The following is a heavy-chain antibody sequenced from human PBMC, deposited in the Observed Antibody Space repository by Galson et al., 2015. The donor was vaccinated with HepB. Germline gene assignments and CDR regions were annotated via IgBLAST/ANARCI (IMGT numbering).Heavy chain of an antibody. Sequence: SVKVSCKASGGTFSTYAISWVRQAPGQGLEWMGGIIPIFGTANYAQKFQGRVTITADESTSTAYMELSSLRSEDTAVYYCARATYYDFWSGYYDFDYWGQGTLVTVSS. CDR3: ARATYYDFWSGYYDFDY. CDR2: IIPIFGTA. V-gene: IGHV1-69*13. D-gene: IGHD3-3*01. J-gene: IGHJ4*02. CDR1: GGTFSTYA.